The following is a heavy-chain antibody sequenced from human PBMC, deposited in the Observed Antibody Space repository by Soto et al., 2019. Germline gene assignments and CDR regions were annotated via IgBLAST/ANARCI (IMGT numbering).Heavy chain of an antibody. J-gene: IGHJ4*02. CDR2: IIPLLDIA. CDR1: GGTFSNDL. Sequence: QVQVVQSGAEVEKPGSSVKVSCKASGGTFSNDLITWVRQAPGQGLEWMGRIIPLLDIANYAQKFQGRVTITADKSPSTAYMEMNSLRSEDTAVYYCVRDSPIGSTYSGYDGIDYWGQGTLVTVSS. D-gene: IGHD5-12*01. CDR3: VRDSPIGSTYSGYDGIDY. V-gene: IGHV1-69*04.